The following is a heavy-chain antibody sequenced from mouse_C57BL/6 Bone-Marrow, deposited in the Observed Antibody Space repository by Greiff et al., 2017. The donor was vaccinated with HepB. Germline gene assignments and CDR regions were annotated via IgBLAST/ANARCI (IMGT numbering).Heavy chain of an antibody. CDR3: ARGGYYVLYAMDY. CDR2: ISSGGSYT. J-gene: IGHJ4*01. CDR1: GFTFSSYG. D-gene: IGHD2-3*01. Sequence: EVQLMESGGDLVKPGGSLKLSCAASGFTFSSYGMSWVRQTPDKRLEWVATISSGGSYTYYPDSVKGRFTISRDNAKNTLYLQMSSLKSEDTAMYYCARGGYYVLYAMDYWGQGTSVTVSS. V-gene: IGHV5-6*01.